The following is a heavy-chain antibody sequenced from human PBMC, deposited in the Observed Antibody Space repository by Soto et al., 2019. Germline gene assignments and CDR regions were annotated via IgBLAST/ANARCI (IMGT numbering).Heavy chain of an antibody. CDR3: ARAFIEYSSSPPPGY. V-gene: IGHV3-11*01. Sequence: PGGSLRLSCAASGFTFSDYYMSWIRQAPGKGLEWVSYISSSGSTIYYADSVKGRFTISRDNAKNSLYLQMNSLRAEDTAVYYCARAFIEYSSSPPPGYWGQGTLVTVSS. J-gene: IGHJ4*02. D-gene: IGHD6-6*01. CDR2: ISSSGSTI. CDR1: GFTFSDYY.